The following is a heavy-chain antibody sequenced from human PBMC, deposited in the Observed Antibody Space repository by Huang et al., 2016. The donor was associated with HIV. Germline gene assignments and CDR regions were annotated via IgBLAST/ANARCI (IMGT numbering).Heavy chain of an antibody. Sequence: QVQLAESGGGVVQPGGSLRLSCVASGFSFSSFALQWVRQAPGKGLEWVALIWFDGSNKYYADSVKGRFTISRDSYKNTLYLQMSSLTLEDTAVYYCVKGQYLFDYWGQGTLVTVSS. CDR1: GFSFSSFA. CDR3: VKGQYLFDY. J-gene: IGHJ4*02. V-gene: IGHV3-30*02. CDR2: IWFDGSNK.